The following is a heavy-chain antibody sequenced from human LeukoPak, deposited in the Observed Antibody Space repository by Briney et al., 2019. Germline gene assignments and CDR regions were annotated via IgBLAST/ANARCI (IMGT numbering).Heavy chain of an antibody. CDR3: AKDLRLWRYDSSGYYFDY. CDR2: ISYDGSNK. V-gene: IGHV3-30*18. D-gene: IGHD3-22*01. J-gene: IGHJ4*02. Sequence: SGRSLRLSCAASGFTFSSYGMHWVRQAPGKGLEWVAVISYDGSNKYYADSVKGRFTISRDNSKNTLYLQMNSLRAEDTAVYHCAKDLRLWRYDSSGYYFDYWGQGTLATVSS. CDR1: GFTFSSYG.